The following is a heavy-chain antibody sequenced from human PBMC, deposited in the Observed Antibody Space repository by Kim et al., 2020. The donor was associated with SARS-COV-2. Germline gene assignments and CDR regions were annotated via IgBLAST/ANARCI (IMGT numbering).Heavy chain of an antibody. CDR2: INHCGST. CDR3: DIITKSYYYDYYGMDV. D-gene: IGHD3-22*01. V-gene: IGHV4-34*08. J-gene: IGHJ6*02. Sequence: SETLSLTCAVNGGTFNGYYRGWIRKPPGKGLERIWEINHCGSTNYNPSLKSRVTMSVDTSKDQFPLKLSSVTAAATAVYYCDIITKSYYYDYYGMDVWG. CDR1: GGTFNGYY.